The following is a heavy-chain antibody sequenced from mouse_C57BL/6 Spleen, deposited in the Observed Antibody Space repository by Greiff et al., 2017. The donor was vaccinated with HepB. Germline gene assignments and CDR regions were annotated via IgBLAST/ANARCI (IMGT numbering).Heavy chain of an antibody. Sequence: EVQLQQSGPDLVKPGASVKISCKASGYTFTDYYMNWVKQSHGKSLEWIGDIIPNNGGTIYNQNFKGKATLTVDKSSSTAYMELRSLTSEDSAVYYCARITTVAMDYWGQGTSVTVSS. V-gene: IGHV1-26*01. D-gene: IGHD1-1*01. CDR3: ARITTVAMDY. CDR1: GYTFTDYY. CDR2: IIPNNGGT. J-gene: IGHJ4*01.